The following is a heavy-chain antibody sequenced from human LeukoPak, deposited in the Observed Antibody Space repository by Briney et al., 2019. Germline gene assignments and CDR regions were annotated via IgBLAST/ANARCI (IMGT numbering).Heavy chain of an antibody. CDR1: GFTFSSYA. CDR3: AKAWRERYSSSWYIFDY. J-gene: IGHJ4*02. V-gene: IGHV3-23*01. Sequence: PGGSLRLSCAASGFTFSSYAMSWVRQAPGKGLEWVSAISGSGGSTYYADSVKGRFTISRDNSKNTLYLQMNSLRAEDTAVYYCAKAWRERYSSSWYIFDYWGQGTLVTVSS. CDR2: ISGSGGST. D-gene: IGHD6-13*01.